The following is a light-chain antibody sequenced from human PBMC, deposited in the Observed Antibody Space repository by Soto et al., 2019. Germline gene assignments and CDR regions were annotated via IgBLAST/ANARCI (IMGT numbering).Light chain of an antibody. CDR2: DVS. CDR3: SSYTSSSASLYV. CDR1: SSDVGGYNY. Sequence: QSVLTQPASVSGSPGQSITISCTGTSSDVGGYNYVSWYQQHPGKAPKLMIYDVSNRPSVVSNRFSGSKSGNTASLTISGLQAEDEADDYGSSYTSSSASLYVFGTGTKLTVL. J-gene: IGLJ1*01. V-gene: IGLV2-14*01.